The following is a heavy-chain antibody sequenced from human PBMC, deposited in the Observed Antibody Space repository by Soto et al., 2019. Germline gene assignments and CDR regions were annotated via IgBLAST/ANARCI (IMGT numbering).Heavy chain of an antibody. J-gene: IGHJ3*02. CDR3: ASSSTDAFDI. Sequence: SETLSLTCTVSGGSISSGGYYWSWIRQHPGKGLEWIGYIYYSGSTYYNPSLKSRVTISVDTSKNQFSLKLSSVTAADTAGYYCASSSTDAFDIWGQGTMVTVSS. CDR1: GGSISSGGYY. D-gene: IGHD6-6*01. CDR2: IYYSGST. V-gene: IGHV4-31*03.